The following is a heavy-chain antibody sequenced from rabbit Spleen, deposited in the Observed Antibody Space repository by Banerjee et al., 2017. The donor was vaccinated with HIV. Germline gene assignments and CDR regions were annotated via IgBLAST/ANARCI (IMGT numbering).Heavy chain of an antibody. Sequence: QEQLEESGGGLVQPEGSLTLTCKVSGFSLSVSQNICWVRQAPGKGLEWIACIYDASNDNTDYATWARGRFTISMTSSTTVTLQMTSLTVADTATYFCARDPLLYLFDLWGPGTLVTVS. J-gene: IGHJ4*01. CDR1: GFSLSVSQN. CDR2: IYDASNDNT. V-gene: IGHV1S45*01. CDR3: ARDPLLYLFDL.